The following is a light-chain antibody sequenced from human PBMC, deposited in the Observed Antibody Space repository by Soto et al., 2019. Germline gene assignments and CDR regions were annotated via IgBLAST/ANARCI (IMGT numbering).Light chain of an antibody. V-gene: IGLV2-8*01. CDR2: EVY. Sequence: QSVLTQPPSASGSPGQSVTISCTGTSSDVGGYNYVSWYQHHPGKAPKLIIYEVYKRPSGVPDRFSGSKSGNTAALTVSGLQAEDEADYYWSSYVGTNCYVFGTGTKGTVL. CDR3: SSYVGTNCYV. CDR1: SSDVGGYNY. J-gene: IGLJ1*01.